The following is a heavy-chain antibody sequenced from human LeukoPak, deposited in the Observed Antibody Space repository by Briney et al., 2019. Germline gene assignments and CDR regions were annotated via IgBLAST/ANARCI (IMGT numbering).Heavy chain of an antibody. V-gene: IGHV4-38-2*02. CDR2: IYHGGST. Sequence: SETLSLTCTVSGFSISSGYYWGWIRQPPGMGLEWIGSIYHGGSTYFNPSLNSRVTISVDTSKNQFSLKLSSVTAADTAVYYCARDGVHEGYYYYYMDVWGKGTTVTVSS. CDR3: ARDGVHEGYYYYYMDV. J-gene: IGHJ6*03. D-gene: IGHD3-16*01. CDR1: GFSISSGYY.